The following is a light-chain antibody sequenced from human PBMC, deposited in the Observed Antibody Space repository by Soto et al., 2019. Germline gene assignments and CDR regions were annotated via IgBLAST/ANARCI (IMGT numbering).Light chain of an antibody. CDR1: QTVSSY. CDR3: QQRSNWPPT. Sequence: EIVFTQSPATLSLSPGERATLSCRASQTVSSYLAWYQQKPGQGPRLLIYDASSRASDIPARFSGSGSGTDFTLTISSLEPEDFAVYYCQQRSNWPPTFGQGTKV. J-gene: IGKJ1*01. CDR2: DAS. V-gene: IGKV3-11*01.